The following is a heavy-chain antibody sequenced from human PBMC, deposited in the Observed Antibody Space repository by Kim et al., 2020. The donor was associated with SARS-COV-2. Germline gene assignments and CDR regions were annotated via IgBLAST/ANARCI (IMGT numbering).Heavy chain of an antibody. J-gene: IGHJ4*02. V-gene: IGHV5-10-1*01. CDR3: ARHEHGSGDFDY. Sequence: NYSPSVQGHVTISADKSISTAYLQWSSLKASDTAMYYCARHEHGSGDFDYWGQGTLVTVSS.